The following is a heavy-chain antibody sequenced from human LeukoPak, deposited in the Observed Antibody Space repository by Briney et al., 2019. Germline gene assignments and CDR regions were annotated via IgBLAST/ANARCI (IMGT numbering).Heavy chain of an antibody. CDR1: GGSISSGDYY. Sequence: SETLSLTCTVSGGSISSGDYYWSWIRQPPGKGLEWIGYIYYSGSTYYNPSLKSRVTISVDTSKNQFSLKLSSVTAADTAVYYCARDQSSGWYPDAFDIWGQGTMVTVSS. J-gene: IGHJ3*02. CDR2: IYYSGST. D-gene: IGHD6-19*01. V-gene: IGHV4-30-4*01. CDR3: ARDQSSGWYPDAFDI.